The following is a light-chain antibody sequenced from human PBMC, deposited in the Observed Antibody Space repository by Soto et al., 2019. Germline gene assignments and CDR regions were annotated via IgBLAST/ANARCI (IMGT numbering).Light chain of an antibody. J-gene: IGKJ2*01. CDR3: QQYHNWPPQYT. V-gene: IGKV3-15*01. CDR1: QSVASN. Sequence: EIVMTQSPASLSVSPGDGATLSCRASQSVASNVAWYQQRPGQGPRLLIHGASTRAVGVPARFSGSGSGTDFTLTISSLQSEDFAVYYCQQYHNWPPQYTFGQWTKLQIK. CDR2: GAS.